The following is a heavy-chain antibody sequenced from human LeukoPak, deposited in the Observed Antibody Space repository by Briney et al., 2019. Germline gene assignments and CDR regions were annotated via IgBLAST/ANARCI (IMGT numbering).Heavy chain of an antibody. D-gene: IGHD3-10*01. CDR3: AREQFGSGSYPHDGFDY. Sequence: MPSETLSLTCTVSGGSISSSSYYWGWIRQPPGKGLEWIGSIYYSGSTYYNPSLKSRVTISVDTSKNQFSLKLSSVTAADTAVYYCAREQFGSGSYPHDGFDYWGQGTLVTVSS. CDR1: GGSISSSSYY. V-gene: IGHV4-39*07. CDR2: IYYSGST. J-gene: IGHJ4*02.